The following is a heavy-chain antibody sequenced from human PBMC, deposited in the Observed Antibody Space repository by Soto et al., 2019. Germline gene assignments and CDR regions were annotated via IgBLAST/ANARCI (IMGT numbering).Heavy chain of an antibody. CDR3: ARAPKGNNYDLWSGHSMAFDY. V-gene: IGHV1-24*01. CDR2: FDPEDGET. J-gene: IGHJ4*02. Sequence: GASVKVSCKVSGYTLTELSMHWVRQAPGKGLERMGGFDPEDGETNYAQKFQGRVTITEDTSTGTAYMELSSLRSEDTAVYYCARAPKGNNYDLWSGHSMAFDYWGQGTLVTVSS. CDR1: GYTLTELS. D-gene: IGHD3-3*01.